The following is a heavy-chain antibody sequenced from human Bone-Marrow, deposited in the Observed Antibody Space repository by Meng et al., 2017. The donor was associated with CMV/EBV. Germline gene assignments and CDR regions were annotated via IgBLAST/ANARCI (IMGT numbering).Heavy chain of an antibody. CDR2: ISAFNDNT. D-gene: IGHD2-8*01. Sequence: ASVKVSCKASGYTFTSYGISWVRQAPGQGLEWMGWISAFNDNTNYAQKLQGRVTMTRDTSTSTVYMELSSLRSEDTAVYYCARDPTTYGILPLWGYYYGMDVWGQGTTVTVSS. CDR1: GYTFTSYG. J-gene: IGHJ6*02. V-gene: IGHV1-18*01. CDR3: ARDPTTYGILPLWGYYYGMDV.